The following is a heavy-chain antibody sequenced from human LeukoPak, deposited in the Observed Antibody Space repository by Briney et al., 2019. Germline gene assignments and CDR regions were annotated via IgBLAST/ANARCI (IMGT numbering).Heavy chain of an antibody. Sequence: GASVKVSCKASGYTFTSYDINWVRQATGQGLEWMGWMNPNSGNTGYAQKFQGRVTMTRNTSISTDYMELMGLRSEDTAVYYCLRHTADCYKPPPYYYYYMDVWGKGTTVTVSS. CDR2: MNPNSGNT. J-gene: IGHJ6*03. D-gene: IGHD5-24*01. V-gene: IGHV1-8*01. CDR3: LRHTADCYKPPPYYYYYMDV. CDR1: GYTFTSYD.